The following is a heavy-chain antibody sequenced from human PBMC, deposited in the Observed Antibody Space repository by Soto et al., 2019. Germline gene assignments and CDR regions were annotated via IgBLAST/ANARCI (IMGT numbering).Heavy chain of an antibody. Sequence: GASVKVSCKASGYTFTSYYMHWVRQAPGQGLEWMGIINPSGGSTSYAQKFQGRVTMTRDTSTSTVYMELSSLRSEDTAVYYCARGGGRAYSYARGGFVYWGQGTLVTVSS. V-gene: IGHV1-46*01. CDR3: ARGGGRAYSYARGGFVY. D-gene: IGHD5-18*01. CDR1: GYTFTSYY. J-gene: IGHJ4*02. CDR2: INPSGGST.